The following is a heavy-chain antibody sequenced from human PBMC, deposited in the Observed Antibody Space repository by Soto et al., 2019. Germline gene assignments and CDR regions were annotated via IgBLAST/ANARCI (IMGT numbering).Heavy chain of an antibody. CDR1: GFTFSIYA. Sequence: GYLRLSCAASGFTFSIYAMSGVRQAPGKGLEWVSAISGSGGSTYYADSVKGRFTISRDNSKNTLYLQMNSLRAEDTAVYYCAKDRSGSYYYYGMDVWGKGTTVTAPQ. D-gene: IGHD1-26*01. V-gene: IGHV3-23*01. CDR3: AKDRSGSYYYYGMDV. J-gene: IGHJ6*04. CDR2: ISGSGGST.